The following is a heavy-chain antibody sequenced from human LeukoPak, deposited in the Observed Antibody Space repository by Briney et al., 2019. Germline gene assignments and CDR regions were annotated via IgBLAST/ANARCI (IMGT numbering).Heavy chain of an antibody. CDR2: INPSGGST. D-gene: IGHD6-19*01. CDR3: ARDRPSIAVAGPPRPTYDY. Sequence: PRASVKVSCMASGYTFTSYYMHWVRQAPGQGLEWMGIINPSGGSTSYAQKFQGRVTITADKSTSTAYMELSSLRSDDTAVYYCARDRPSIAVAGPPRPTYDYWGQGTLVTVSS. V-gene: IGHV1-46*01. J-gene: IGHJ4*02. CDR1: GYTFTSYY.